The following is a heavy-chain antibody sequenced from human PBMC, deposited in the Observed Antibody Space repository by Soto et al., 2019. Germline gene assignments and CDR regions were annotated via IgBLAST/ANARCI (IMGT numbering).Heavy chain of an antibody. D-gene: IGHD6-13*01. V-gene: IGHV3-33*01. CDR3: AREGDSSTSLDY. Sequence: QVQLVESGGGVVQPGRSLRLSCAASGFTFSSYGMHWVRQAPGKGLEWVAVIWYDGSNKYYADSVKGRFTISRDNSNNPLYLQTNSLRAADTAVYHCAREGDSSTSLDYWGQGTLVTVS. CDR2: IWYDGSNK. CDR1: GFTFSSYG. J-gene: IGHJ4*02.